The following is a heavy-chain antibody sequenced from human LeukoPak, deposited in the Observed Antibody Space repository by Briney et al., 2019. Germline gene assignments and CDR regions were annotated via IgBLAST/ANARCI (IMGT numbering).Heavy chain of an antibody. CDR2: INPKSGGT. D-gene: IGHD6-19*01. V-gene: IGHV1-2*02. CDR1: GYSFTGYY. CDR3: ARRVFSGWGYYFDY. J-gene: IGHJ4*02. Sequence: ASVKVSCKASGYSFTGYYLDWARQAPGQGLEWMGWINPKSGGTNYAQKFQGRVTMTRDTSISTAYMELSSLRSDDTAIYYCARRVFSGWGYYFDYWGQGTLVTVSS.